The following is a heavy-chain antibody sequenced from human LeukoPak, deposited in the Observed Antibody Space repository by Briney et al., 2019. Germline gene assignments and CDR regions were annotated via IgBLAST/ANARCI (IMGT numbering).Heavy chain of an antibody. J-gene: IGHJ4*02. CDR2: IKADGSEK. CDR3: ARVIGGAIDH. V-gene: IGHV3-7*01. D-gene: IGHD1-26*01. CDR1: GFSFSSYW. Sequence: PGGSVRLSCAASGFSFSSYWMSWVRQAPGKGLEWSANIKADGSEKSYVDSVKGRFTISRDNPKNSLYLQMHSLRAEDAAVYYCARVIGGAIDHWGQGTLVTVSS.